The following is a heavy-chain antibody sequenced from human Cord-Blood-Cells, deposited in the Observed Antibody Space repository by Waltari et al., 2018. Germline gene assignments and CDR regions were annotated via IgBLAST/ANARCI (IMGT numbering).Heavy chain of an antibody. D-gene: IGHD1-26*01. J-gene: IGHJ4*02. CDR2: IIPIFGEA. Sequence: QVQLVQSGAEVKKPGSSVKVSCKASGGTFSSYAISWVRRAPGQGLEWMGGIIPIFGEANYAQKFQGRVTMTAEEATSTAYMELSSLGAEDTAVYYCARDYSGSYYGVDYWGQGTLVTVSS. CDR3: ARDYSGSYYGVDY. CDR1: GGTFSSYA. V-gene: IGHV1-69*01.